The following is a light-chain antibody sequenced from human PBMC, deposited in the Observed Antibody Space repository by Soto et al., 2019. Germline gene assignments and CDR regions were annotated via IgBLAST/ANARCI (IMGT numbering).Light chain of an antibody. V-gene: IGLV2-14*01. J-gene: IGLJ2*01. CDR2: GVS. CDR1: SSDVRSYNY. CDR3: STYTSTTPPGV. Sequence: QSALTQPASVSGSPGQSITISCTGISSDVRSYNYVSWYQHHPGQAPKLLVYGVSNRPSGVSNRFSGSKSANTASLTISGLQAEDEADYYCSTYTSTTPPGVFGGGTKVTVL.